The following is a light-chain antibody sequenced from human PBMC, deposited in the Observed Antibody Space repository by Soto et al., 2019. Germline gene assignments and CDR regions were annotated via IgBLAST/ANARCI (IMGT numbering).Light chain of an antibody. CDR1: SSDVGGYNY. Sequence: QSVLTQPGSVSGSPGQSITISCTGTSSDVGGYNYVSWYQQHPGKAPKLMIYEVSNRPPGVSNRFSGSKSGNTASLTISGLQAEDEADYYCSSYTSSSTYVFGTGTKVTVL. J-gene: IGLJ1*01. CDR2: EVS. CDR3: SSYTSSSTYV. V-gene: IGLV2-14*01.